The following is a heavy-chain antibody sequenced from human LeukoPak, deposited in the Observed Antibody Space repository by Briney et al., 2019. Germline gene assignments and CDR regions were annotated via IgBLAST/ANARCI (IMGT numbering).Heavy chain of an antibody. V-gene: IGHV3-23*01. CDR1: GFDFSDFA. J-gene: IGHJ4*02. Sequence: RGGSLKLSCAASGFDFSDFAMTWVRQAPGKGLEWVSSLSGSGDTSEYAASVKGRFTISRDNAKKTLYLEMNSLRAEDTAIYYCAKKGYAGSGTYSYYFDYWGQGTLVTVTS. CDR3: AKKGYAGSGTYSYYFDY. D-gene: IGHD3-10*01. CDR2: LSGSGDTS.